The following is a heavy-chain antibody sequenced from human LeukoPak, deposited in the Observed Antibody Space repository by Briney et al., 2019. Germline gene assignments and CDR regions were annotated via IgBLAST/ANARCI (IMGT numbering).Heavy chain of an antibody. CDR3: ARGEDTYYYDSSGLGIDY. Sequence: GGSLRLSCAASGFTFSSYWMHWVRQAPGKGLVWVSRINSDGSSTSYADSVKGRFTISRDNAKNTLYLQMNSLRAEDTAVYYRARGEDTYYYDSSGLGIDYWGQGTLVTVSS. J-gene: IGHJ4*02. CDR2: INSDGSST. V-gene: IGHV3-74*01. D-gene: IGHD3-22*01. CDR1: GFTFSSYW.